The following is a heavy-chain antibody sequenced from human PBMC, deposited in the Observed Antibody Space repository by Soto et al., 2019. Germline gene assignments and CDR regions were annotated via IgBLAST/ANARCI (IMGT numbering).Heavy chain of an antibody. D-gene: IGHD4-4*01. CDR1: GFTFSSYA. J-gene: IGHJ4*02. V-gene: IGHV3-23*01. CDR2: ISGSGGST. CDR3: AKDREPMTTVTSLDY. Sequence: PGGSLRLSCAASGFTFSSYAMSWVRQAPGKGLEWVSAISGSGGSTYYADSVKGRFTISRDNSKNTLYLQMNSLRAADTAVYYCAKDREPMTTVTSLDYWGQGTLVTVSS.